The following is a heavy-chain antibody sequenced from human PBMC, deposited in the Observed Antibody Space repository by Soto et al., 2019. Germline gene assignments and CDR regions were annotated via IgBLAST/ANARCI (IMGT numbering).Heavy chain of an antibody. V-gene: IGHV3-30*18. J-gene: IGHJ4*02. CDR1: GFTFSSYG. Sequence: QVQLVESGGGVVQPGRTLRLSCAASGFTFSSYGMHWVRQAPGKGLEWVAVISYDGSNKYYADSVKGRFTISRDNSKNTRYLQMNSLRAEDTAVYYCAKDSPLDRGSWYYFDYWGQGTLVTVSS. D-gene: IGHD6-13*01. CDR2: ISYDGSNK. CDR3: AKDSPLDRGSWYYFDY.